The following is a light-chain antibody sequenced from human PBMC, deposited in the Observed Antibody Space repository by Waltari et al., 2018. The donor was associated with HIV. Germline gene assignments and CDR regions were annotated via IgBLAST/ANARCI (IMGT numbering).Light chain of an antibody. Sequence: EIVLTQSPATLSLSPGARATLSCRASQSVSSHLAWYQQKPGQAPRLLIYDASNRATGIPARFRGSGSGTDFTLTISSLEPEDFEFYYCRHRSSWPPLTFGGGTKVEIK. J-gene: IGKJ4*01. CDR3: RHRSSWPPLT. V-gene: IGKV3-11*01. CDR1: QSVSSH. CDR2: DAS.